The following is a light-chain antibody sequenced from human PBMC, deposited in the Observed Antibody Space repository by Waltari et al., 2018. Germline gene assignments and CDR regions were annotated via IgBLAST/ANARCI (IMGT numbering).Light chain of an antibody. Sequence: SQMTQSPPPLSASIEDRLTFTCRASQSVNSWLDWYQQKPGKAPKLLIYKASNLDSGVPSRFSGGGSGTEFTLTISSLQPDDFATYYCQQYNSYSLWTFGQGTKVEIK. CDR3: QQYNSYSLWT. CDR1: QSVNSW. J-gene: IGKJ1*01. V-gene: IGKV1-5*03. CDR2: KAS.